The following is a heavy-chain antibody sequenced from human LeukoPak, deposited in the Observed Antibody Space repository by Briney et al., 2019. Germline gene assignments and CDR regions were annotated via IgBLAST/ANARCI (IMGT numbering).Heavy chain of an antibody. CDR3: AKDPTRFASYLDN. V-gene: IGHV3-23*01. CDR1: GFTFGSYA. J-gene: IGHJ4*02. D-gene: IGHD1-1*01. Sequence: GGSLRLSCAAPGFTFGSYAMSWVRQAPGKGLEWVSTISGSGSSTYYADSVEGRFTISRDNSKNTLYLQMNSLRAEDTAVYYCAKDPTRFASYLDNWGQGTLVTVSS. CDR2: ISGSGSST.